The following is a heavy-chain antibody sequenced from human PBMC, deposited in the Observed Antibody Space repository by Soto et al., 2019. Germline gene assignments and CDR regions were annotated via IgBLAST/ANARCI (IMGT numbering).Heavy chain of an antibody. V-gene: IGHV3-23*01. J-gene: IGHJ4*02. CDR1: GFTFSSYA. CDR3: AKYPITIFGVVIMDYYYFDY. CDR2: ISSSGGST. Sequence: GGSLRLSCAASGFTFSSYAMSWVRQAPGKGLEWVSAISSSGGSTYYADSVKGRFTISRDNSKNTLYLQMNSLRAEDTAVYYCAKYPITIFGVVIMDYYYFDYWGQGTLVTVSS. D-gene: IGHD3-3*01.